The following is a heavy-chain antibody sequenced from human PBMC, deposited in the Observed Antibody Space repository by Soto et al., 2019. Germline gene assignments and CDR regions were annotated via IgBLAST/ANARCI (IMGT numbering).Heavy chain of an antibody. V-gene: IGHV3-23*01. D-gene: IGHD3-3*01. CDR1: GFTFSSYA. J-gene: IGHJ4*02. CDR2: ISGSGGST. CDR3: AKGYTIFGVEVLDY. Sequence: EVQLLESGGGLVQPGGSLRLSCAASGFTFSSYAMSWVRQAPGKGLEWVSAISGSGGSTYYADSVKGRFTISRDKSKNTLYLQMNSVRAEDTAVYYCAKGYTIFGVEVLDYWGQGTLVTVSS.